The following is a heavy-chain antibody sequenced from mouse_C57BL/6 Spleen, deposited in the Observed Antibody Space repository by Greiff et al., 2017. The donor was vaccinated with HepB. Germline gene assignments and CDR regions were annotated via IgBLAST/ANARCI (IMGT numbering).Heavy chain of an antibody. V-gene: IGHV1-81*01. J-gene: IGHJ2*01. CDR3: ARKDLITTVVATYFDY. CDR2: IYPRSGNT. Sequence: QVQLQQSGAELARPGASVKLSCKASGYTFTSYGISWVKQRTGQGLEWIGEIYPRSGNTYYNEKFKGKATLTADKSSSTAYMELRSLTSEDSAVYFCARKDLITTVVATYFDYWGQGTTLTVSS. CDR1: GYTFTSYG. D-gene: IGHD1-1*01.